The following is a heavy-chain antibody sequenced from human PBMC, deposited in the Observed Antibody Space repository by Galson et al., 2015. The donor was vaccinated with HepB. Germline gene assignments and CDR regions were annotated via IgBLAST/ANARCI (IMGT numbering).Heavy chain of an antibody. V-gene: IGHV3-74*01. D-gene: IGHD1-26*01. CDR1: GFTFSSYW. Sequence: SLRLFCAASGFTFSSYWMHWVRQAPGKGLVWVSRINSDGSSTSYADSVKGRFTISRDNAKNTLYLQMNSLRAEDTAVYYCAKMRATRHYYGMDVWGQGTTVTVSS. CDR3: AKMRATRHYYGMDV. CDR2: INSDGSST. J-gene: IGHJ6*02.